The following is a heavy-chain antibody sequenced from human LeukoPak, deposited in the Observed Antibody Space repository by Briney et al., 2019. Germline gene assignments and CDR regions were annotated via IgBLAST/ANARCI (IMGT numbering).Heavy chain of an antibody. CDR3: ARGSVAAAGTSYYYYGMDV. D-gene: IGHD6-13*01. CDR2: INHSGST. CDR1: GGSLSGYY. J-gene: IGHJ6*02. Sequence: SETLSLTCAVYGGSLSGYYWSWIRQPPGKGLEWIGEINHSGSTNYNPSLKSRVTISVDTSKNQFSLKLSPVTAADTAVYYCARGSVAAAGTSYYYYGMDVWGQGTTVTVSS. V-gene: IGHV4-34*01.